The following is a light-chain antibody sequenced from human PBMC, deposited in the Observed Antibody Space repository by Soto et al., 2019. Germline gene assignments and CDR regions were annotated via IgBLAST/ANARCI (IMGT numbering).Light chain of an antibody. Sequence: DIQMTQSPSSLSASVGDRVTITCRASQSISSYLNRYQQKPGKAPNLLIYDASSLQSGVPSRFSGSRSGTDFTLTISSLQPEDFAIYYCQQSYSTPRTFGLGTKVDIK. CDR2: DAS. CDR3: QQSYSTPRT. V-gene: IGKV1-39*01. J-gene: IGKJ1*01. CDR1: QSISSY.